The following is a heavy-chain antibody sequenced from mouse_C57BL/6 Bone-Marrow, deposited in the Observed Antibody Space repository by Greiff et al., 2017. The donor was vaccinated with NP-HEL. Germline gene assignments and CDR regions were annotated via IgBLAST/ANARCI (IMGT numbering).Heavy chain of an antibody. CDR1: GFTFSSYA. V-gene: IGHV5-4*01. CDR2: ISDGGSYT. D-gene: IGHD2-5*01. Sequence: EVQLQQSGGGLVKPGGSLKLSCAASGFTFSSYAMSWVRQTPEKRLEWVATISDGGSYTYYPDNVKGRFTISRDNAKNNLYLQMSHLKSEDTAMYYCARAIYSNYVGFAYWGQGTLVTVSA. J-gene: IGHJ3*01. CDR3: ARAIYSNYVGFAY.